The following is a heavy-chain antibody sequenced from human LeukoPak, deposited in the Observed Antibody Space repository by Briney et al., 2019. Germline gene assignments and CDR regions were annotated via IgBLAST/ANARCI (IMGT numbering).Heavy chain of an antibody. D-gene: IGHD2-15*01. CDR3: ARGSWGRRRIVVVVAATGNYFDY. CDR2: IYYSGST. J-gene: IGHJ4*02. Sequence: SETLSLTCTVSGGSISSSSYYWGWIRQPPGKGLEWIGSIYYSGSTYYNPSLKSRVTISVDTSKNQFSLKLSSVTAADTAVYYCARGSWGRRRIVVVVAATGNYFDYWGQGTLVTVSS. CDR1: GGSISSSSYY. V-gene: IGHV4-39*07.